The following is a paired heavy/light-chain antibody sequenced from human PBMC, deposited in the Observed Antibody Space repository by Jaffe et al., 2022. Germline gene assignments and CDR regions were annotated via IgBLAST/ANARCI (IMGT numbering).Heavy chain of an antibody. V-gene: IGHV4-38-2*02. D-gene: IGHD1-26*01. Sequence: VQLQESGPGLVKPTETLSLTCIVSDYSIINGYYWGWIRQPPGKGLEWIGSIYHSGSTYYNPSLKSRVTILVDTSKNQFSLKLTSVTAADTAVYYCARPLSGSSAIDGFDVWGQGTMVTVSS. J-gene: IGHJ3*01. CDR3: ARPLSGSSAIDGFDV. CDR1: DYSIINGYY. CDR2: IYHSGST.
Light chain of an antibody. Sequence: QSALTQPPSASGSPGQSVTISCTGTSSDVGGYNYVSWYQQHPGKAPKLMIYEVTKRPSGVPDRFSGSKSGNTASLTVSGLQAEDEADYYCSSYAGTNAPYVFGTGTKVTVL. CDR2: EVT. CDR1: SSDVGGYNY. CDR3: SSYAGTNAPYV. V-gene: IGLV2-8*01. J-gene: IGLJ1*01.